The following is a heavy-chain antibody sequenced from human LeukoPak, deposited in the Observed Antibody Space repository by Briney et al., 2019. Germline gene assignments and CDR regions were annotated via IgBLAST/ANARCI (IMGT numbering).Heavy chain of an antibody. CDR3: TRRFDY. CDR1: GFSVSSYW. J-gene: IGHJ4*02. V-gene: IGHV3-74*01. Sequence: GGSLRLSCAASGFSVSSYWMNWVRQAPGKGLVWVSRSSSDGTVTSYADSVKGRFTISRDNSKNTLYLQMNSLRTEDTTVYYCTRRFDYWGQGTLVTVSS. CDR2: SSSDGTVT.